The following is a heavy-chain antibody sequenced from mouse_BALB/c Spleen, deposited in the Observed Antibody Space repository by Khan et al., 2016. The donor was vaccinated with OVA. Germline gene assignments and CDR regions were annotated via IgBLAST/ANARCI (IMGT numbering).Heavy chain of an antibody. CDR1: GYTFTTYT. Sequence: QVQLQQSGAELARPGASVKMSCKASGYTFTTYTIHWVKQRPGQGLEWIGYIIPSTDYTNYNQKFKDKATLTADKSSTTAYMQLRSLTSEDSAVYYCAGEGACYRSDGWFAYWGQGTLVTVSA. V-gene: IGHV1-4*01. J-gene: IGHJ3*01. D-gene: IGHD2-14*01. CDR3: AGEGACYRSDGWFAY. CDR2: IIPSTDYT.